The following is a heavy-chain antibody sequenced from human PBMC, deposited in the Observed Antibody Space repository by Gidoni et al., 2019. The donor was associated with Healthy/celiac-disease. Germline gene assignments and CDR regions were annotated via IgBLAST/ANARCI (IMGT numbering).Heavy chain of an antibody. J-gene: IGHJ5*02. CDR2: IYWDDDK. D-gene: IGHD3-16*01. V-gene: IGHV2-5*02. Sequence: LTCTFSGFSLSTSGVGVGWIRQPPGKALEWLALIYWDDDKRYSPSLKSRLTITKDTSKNQVVLTMTNMDPVDTATYYCAHTTSYDYVWGSPWAPPPGGWFDPWGQGTLVTVSS. CDR3: AHTTSYDYVWGSPWAPPPGGWFDP. CDR1: GFSLSTSGVG.